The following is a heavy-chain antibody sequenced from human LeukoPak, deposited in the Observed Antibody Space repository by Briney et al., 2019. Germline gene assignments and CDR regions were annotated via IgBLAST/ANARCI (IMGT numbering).Heavy chain of an antibody. CDR3: ARFGYGGNIDY. CDR2: ISSSGRTI. Sequence: GGPLRLSCALSGFTFRSYEMNCVPDAPGKGLGSGSYISSSGRTIYYADSVKGGFTNSRDNAKNCLFTEMDSLRAEEPALYYCARFGYGGNIDYWGQGTLVTVSS. D-gene: IGHD4-23*01. V-gene: IGHV3-48*03. CDR1: GFTFRSYE. J-gene: IGHJ4*02.